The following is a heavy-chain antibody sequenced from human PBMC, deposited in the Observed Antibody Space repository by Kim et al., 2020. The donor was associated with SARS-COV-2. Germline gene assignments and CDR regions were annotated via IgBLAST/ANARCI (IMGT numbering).Heavy chain of an antibody. Sequence: KYYAGSVKGRFTISRDNSKNTLYLQMNSLRAEDTAVYYCAGNWNYGGFDYWGQGTLVTVSS. J-gene: IGHJ4*02. V-gene: IGHV3-30*02. D-gene: IGHD1-7*01. CDR2: K. CDR3: AGNWNYGGFDY.